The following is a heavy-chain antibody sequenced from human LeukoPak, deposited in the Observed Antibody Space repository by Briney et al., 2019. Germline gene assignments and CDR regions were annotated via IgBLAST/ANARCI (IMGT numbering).Heavy chain of an antibody. CDR3: ARDRRYCSGGSCYFDYFFDY. V-gene: IGHV3-30-3*01. Sequence: GGSLRLSCAASGFTFNSYAVHWVRQAPGKGLEWLAVISYDGSISFYAASVKGRFTISRDNSKNTLYLQMNSLRAEDTALYFCARDRRYCSGGSCYFDYFFDYWGQGTLVTVSS. D-gene: IGHD2-15*01. CDR2: ISYDGSIS. CDR1: GFTFNSYA. J-gene: IGHJ4*02.